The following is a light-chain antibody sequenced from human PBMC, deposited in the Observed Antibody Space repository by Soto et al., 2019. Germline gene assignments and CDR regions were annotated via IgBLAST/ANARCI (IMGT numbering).Light chain of an antibody. CDR3: LQDYNYPRT. CDR2: AAS. J-gene: IGKJ1*01. V-gene: IGKV1-6*01. Sequence: AIQMTQSQSSLSASVVDRVTITCRASQGIRNDLGWYQQKPGKAPKLLIYAASSLQSGVPSRFSGSGSGTDFTLTISSLQPEDFATYYCLQDYNYPRTFGQGTKVEIK. CDR1: QGIRND.